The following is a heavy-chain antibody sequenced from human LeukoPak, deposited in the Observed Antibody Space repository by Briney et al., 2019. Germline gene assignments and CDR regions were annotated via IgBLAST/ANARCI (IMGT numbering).Heavy chain of an antibody. Sequence: ASVTVSCKASGYTFTGYYMHWVRQAPGQGLERMGWINPNSGGTNYAQKFQGWVTMTRDTSISTAYMELSRLRSDDTAVYYCVRGIAAADDYYYGMDVWGQGTTVTVSS. J-gene: IGHJ6*02. CDR3: VRGIAAADDYYYGMDV. CDR1: GYTFTGYY. CDR2: INPNSGGT. V-gene: IGHV1-2*04. D-gene: IGHD6-13*01.